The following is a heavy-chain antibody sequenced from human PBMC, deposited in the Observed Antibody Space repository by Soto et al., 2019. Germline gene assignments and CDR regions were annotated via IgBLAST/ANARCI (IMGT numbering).Heavy chain of an antibody. V-gene: IGHV4-59*01. CDR1: GVSFSGYY. Sequence: PSETLSLTCAVYGVSFSGYYWIWIRQPPGKGLEWIGYIYYSGSTNYNPSLKSRVTISVDTSKNQFSLKLSSVTAADTAVYYCARSPMGLLFRYYFDYWGQGTLVTVSS. CDR3: ARSPMGLLFRYYFDY. D-gene: IGHD2-21*02. CDR2: IYYSGST. J-gene: IGHJ4*02.